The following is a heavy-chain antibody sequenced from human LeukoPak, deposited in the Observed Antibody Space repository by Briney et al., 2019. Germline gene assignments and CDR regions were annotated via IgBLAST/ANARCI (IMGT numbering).Heavy chain of an antibody. CDR1: GFTFSSYS. D-gene: IGHD1-26*01. Sequence: GGSLRLSCAASGFTFSSYSMNWVRQAPGKGLEWASSISSSSSYIYYADSVKGRFTISRDNSKNTLYVQLNSLRVEDTAVYYCARDPSNSGTYYVLDYWGQGTLVTVPS. V-gene: IGHV3-21*01. CDR3: ARDPSNSGTYYVLDY. J-gene: IGHJ4*02. CDR2: ISSSSSYI.